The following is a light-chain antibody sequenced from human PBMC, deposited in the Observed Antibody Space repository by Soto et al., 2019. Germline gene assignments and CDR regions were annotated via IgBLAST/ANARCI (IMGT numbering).Light chain of an antibody. CDR2: SNN. Sequence: QSVLTQPPSASGAPGQTVTISCSGSTSDIGSNAVNWFQQLPGTAPKLLIYSNNQRPSGVPDRFSGSKSGTSASLAISGLQSEDEAEYFCAAWDDSLTGVFGGGTKLTVL. CDR1: TSDIGSNA. J-gene: IGLJ2*01. V-gene: IGLV1-44*01. CDR3: AAWDDSLTGV.